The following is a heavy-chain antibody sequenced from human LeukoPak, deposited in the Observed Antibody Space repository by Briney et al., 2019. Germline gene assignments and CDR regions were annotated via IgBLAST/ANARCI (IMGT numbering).Heavy chain of an antibody. V-gene: IGHV3-21*01. CDR2: ISSSSSYI. CDR1: GFTFSSYS. J-gene: IGHJ4*02. Sequence: GGSLRLSCAASGFTFSSYSMNWVRQAPGKGLEWVSSISSSSSYIYYANSVKGRFTISRDNAKNSLYLQMNSLRAEDTAVYYCARGSRLRPLDYWGQGTLVTVSS. CDR3: ARGSRLRPLDY. D-gene: IGHD4-17*01.